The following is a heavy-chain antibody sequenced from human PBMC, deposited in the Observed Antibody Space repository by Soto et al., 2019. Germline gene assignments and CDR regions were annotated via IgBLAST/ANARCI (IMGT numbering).Heavy chain of an antibody. CDR1: GFTFSSYS. D-gene: IGHD1-20*01. CDR3: ARDLLTGSSSGHFDY. Sequence: EVQLVESGGGLVKPGGSLRLSCAASGFTFSSYSMNWVRQAPGKGLEWVSSISSSSSYIYYADSVKGRFTISRDNAKNSLYLQMNSLRAEDTAVYYCARDLLTGSSSGHFDYGGQGTLVTVSS. V-gene: IGHV3-21*01. CDR2: ISSSSSYI. J-gene: IGHJ4*02.